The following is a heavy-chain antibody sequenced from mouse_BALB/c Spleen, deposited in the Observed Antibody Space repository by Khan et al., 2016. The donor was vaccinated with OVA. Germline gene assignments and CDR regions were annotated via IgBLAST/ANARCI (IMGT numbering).Heavy chain of an antibody. CDR2: INPHIGET. CDR1: GYSFTGYF. Sequence: VQLQQSGPELVRPGASVKISCKASGYSFTGYFMNWVMQSHGKSLEWIGRINPHIGETFYNQRFKDKATLTVDESSSTAHMELRLLASEDSAVYYCTRSYRSDFDYWGQGTTRTVSS. V-gene: IGHV1-20*02. D-gene: IGHD1-1*01. J-gene: IGHJ2*01. CDR3: TRSYRSDFDY.